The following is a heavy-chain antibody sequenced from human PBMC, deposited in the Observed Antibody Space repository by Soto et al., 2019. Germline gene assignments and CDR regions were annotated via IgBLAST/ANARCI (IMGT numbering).Heavy chain of an antibody. Sequence: PGGSLRLSCAASGFTFSSYSMNWVCQAPGKGLEWVSSISSSSSYIYYADSVKGRFTISRDNAKNSLYLQMNSLRAEDTAVYYCARDPVVGSSSWYGGHDAFDIWGQGTMVTVSS. CDR3: ARDPVVGSSSWYGGHDAFDI. CDR2: ISSSSSYI. CDR1: GFTFSSYS. D-gene: IGHD6-13*01. V-gene: IGHV3-21*01. J-gene: IGHJ3*02.